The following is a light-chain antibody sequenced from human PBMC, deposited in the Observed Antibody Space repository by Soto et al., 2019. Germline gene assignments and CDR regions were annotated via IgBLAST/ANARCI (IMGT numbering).Light chain of an antibody. V-gene: IGKV3-15*01. J-gene: IGKJ4*01. CDR3: QPYNNWPLT. CDR2: DTS. Sequence: EVVMTQSPATLSVSAGEGAALSRRASQGIGDTLAWYQHKTGQTPRILIYDTSTRATGVPTRFSGSGSWAEFTLTINSLQSEDFEVYYCQPYNNWPLTFGGGTKVDIK. CDR1: QGIGDT.